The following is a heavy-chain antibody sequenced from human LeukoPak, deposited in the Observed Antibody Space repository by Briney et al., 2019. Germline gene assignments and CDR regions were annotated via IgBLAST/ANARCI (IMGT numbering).Heavy chain of an antibody. Sequence: PSETLSLXCAVYGGSFSGYYWSWIRQPPGKGLEWIGEINHSGSTNYNPSLKSRVTISVDTSKNQFSLKLSSVTAADTAVYYCARIRGYSYGNFDYWGQGTLVTVSS. V-gene: IGHV4-34*01. D-gene: IGHD5-18*01. CDR1: GGSFSGYY. J-gene: IGHJ4*02. CDR2: INHSGST. CDR3: ARIRGYSYGNFDY.